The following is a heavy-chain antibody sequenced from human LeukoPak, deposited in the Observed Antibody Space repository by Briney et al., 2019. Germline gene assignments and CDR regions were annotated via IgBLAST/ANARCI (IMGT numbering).Heavy chain of an antibody. Sequence: PGGSLRLSCAASGFTFSSYAMHWVRQAPGKGLEWVAVISYGGSNKYYADSVKGRFTISRDNSKNTLYLQMNSLRAEDTAVYYCANQGLYYYDSSGYYYQPYFDYWGQGTLVTVSS. D-gene: IGHD3-22*01. J-gene: IGHJ4*02. CDR1: GFTFSSYA. CDR2: ISYGGSNK. CDR3: ANQGLYYYDSSGYYYQPYFDY. V-gene: IGHV3-30-3*01.